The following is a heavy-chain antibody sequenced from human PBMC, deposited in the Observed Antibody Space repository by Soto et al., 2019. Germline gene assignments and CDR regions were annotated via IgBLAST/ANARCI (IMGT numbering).Heavy chain of an antibody. CDR2: SIPIFGTA. CDR3: ARALVGASLVGGRYYGMDV. V-gene: IGHV1-69*01. CDR1: GGTFSSYA. D-gene: IGHD1-26*01. Sequence: QVQLVQSGAEVKKPGSAVKVSCKASGGTFSSYAISWVRQAPGQGLEWMGGSIPIFGTANYAQKFQGRVTITADESTSTAYMERSSLRSEDTAVYYCARALVGASLVGGRYYGMDVWGQGTTVTVSS. J-gene: IGHJ6*02.